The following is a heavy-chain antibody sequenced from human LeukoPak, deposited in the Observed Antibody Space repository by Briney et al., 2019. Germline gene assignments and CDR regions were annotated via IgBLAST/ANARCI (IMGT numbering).Heavy chain of an antibody. V-gene: IGHV3-30-3*01. Sequence: GGSLRLSCAASGFTFSSYAMHWVRQAPGKGLEWVAVISYDGSNKYYADSVKGRFTISRDNSKNTLYLQMNSLRAEDTAVYYCARDSRRYCSGGSCYATPFDYWGQGTLVTVSS. CDR1: GFTFSSYA. CDR2: ISYDGSNK. D-gene: IGHD2-15*01. CDR3: ARDSRRYCSGGSCYATPFDY. J-gene: IGHJ4*02.